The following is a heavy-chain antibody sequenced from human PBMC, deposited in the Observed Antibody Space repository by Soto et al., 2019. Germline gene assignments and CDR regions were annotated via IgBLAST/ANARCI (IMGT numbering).Heavy chain of an antibody. V-gene: IGHV3-23*01. CDR3: AKEVSRGYTVDLGY. CDR1: GFTFSLFA. Sequence: EVQLLESGGDLVQPGGSLRLSCAASGFTFSLFAMSWVRQSPGKGLEWVSTISGSGGSTYYADAVKGRFTISRDNSMDTLYQQMKSLRVEDTARYYCAKEVSRGYTVDLGYWCQGSLVTVSS. CDR2: ISGSGGST. D-gene: IGHD5-18*01. J-gene: IGHJ4*02.